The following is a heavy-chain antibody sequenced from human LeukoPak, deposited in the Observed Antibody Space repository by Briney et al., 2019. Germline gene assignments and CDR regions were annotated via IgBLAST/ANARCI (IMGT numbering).Heavy chain of an antibody. CDR3: ARGRGYDILTGYYQVFFDY. V-gene: IGHV4-59*12. CDR1: GGSISSYY. J-gene: IGHJ4*02. CDR2: IYYSGST. Sequence: SETLSLTCTVSGGSISSYYWSWIRQPPGKGLEWIGYIYYSGSTNYNPSLKSRVTISVDTSKNQFSLKLSSVTAADTAVYYCARGRGYDILTGYYQVFFDYWGQGTLVTVSS. D-gene: IGHD3-9*01.